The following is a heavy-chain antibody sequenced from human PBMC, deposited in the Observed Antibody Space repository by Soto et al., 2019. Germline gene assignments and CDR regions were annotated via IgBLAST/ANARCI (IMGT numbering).Heavy chain of an antibody. CDR1: GFTFSSYE. V-gene: IGHV3-48*03. J-gene: IGHJ6*02. D-gene: IGHD5-18*01. Sequence: GGSLRLSCAASGFTFSSYEMNWVRQAPGKGLEWVSYISSSGSTIYYADSVKGRFTISRDNAKNSLYLQMNSLRDEDTAVYYCARWIQLWLRNEDGMDVWGQGTTVTVSS. CDR2: ISSSGSTI. CDR3: ARWIQLWLRNEDGMDV.